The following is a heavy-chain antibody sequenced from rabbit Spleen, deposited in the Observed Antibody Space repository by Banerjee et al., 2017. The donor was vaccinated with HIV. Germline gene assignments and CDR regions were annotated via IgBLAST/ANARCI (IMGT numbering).Heavy chain of an antibody. CDR3: ARDAGSSFSSYGMDL. J-gene: IGHJ6*01. V-gene: IGHV1S47*01. D-gene: IGHD8-1*01. CDR2: IDPIFGGT. Sequence: QEQLEESGGGLVKPEGSLTLTCTASGFDFSTYGVSWVRQAPGKGLEWIGYIDPIFGGTYYASWVNGRFSISRENTQNTVSLQLNSLTVADTATYFCARDAGSSFSSYGMDLWGQGTLVTVS. CDR1: GFDFSTYG.